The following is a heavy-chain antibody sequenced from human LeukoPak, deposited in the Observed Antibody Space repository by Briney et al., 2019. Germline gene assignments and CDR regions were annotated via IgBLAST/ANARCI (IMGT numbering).Heavy chain of an antibody. CDR3: AKRDDSGGNLVDL. V-gene: IGHV4-39*02. CDR2: IYYSGST. Sequence: SETLSLTCTVSGGSIRSGSHYWAWIRQPPGKGLEWIGSIYYSGSTYYNPSLENRVTISIDTSKNHFSLKLSSLSATDTSVYYCAKRDDSGGNLVDLWGQGTLVAVS. CDR1: GGSIRSGSHY. J-gene: IGHJ4*02. D-gene: IGHD3-22*01.